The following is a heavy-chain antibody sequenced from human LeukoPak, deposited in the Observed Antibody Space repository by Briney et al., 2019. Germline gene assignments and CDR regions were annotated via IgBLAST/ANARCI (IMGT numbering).Heavy chain of an antibody. CDR3: ARDSALYCTGNTCHWGFDF. Sequence: GGSLRLSCAASGFTFGSYWMSWVRQAPGKGLEWVADIKEDGSTKYYVDSLKGRFTISRDNAKSSLYLQMNSLRAEDTAVYYCARDSALYCTGNTCHWGFDFWGQGTMVTVSS. J-gene: IGHJ3*01. CDR1: GFTFGSYW. V-gene: IGHV3-7*01. CDR2: IKEDGSTK. D-gene: IGHD2-8*02.